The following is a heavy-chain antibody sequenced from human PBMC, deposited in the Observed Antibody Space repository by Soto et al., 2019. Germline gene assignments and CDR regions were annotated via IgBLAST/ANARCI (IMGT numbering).Heavy chain of an antibody. Sequence: QVQLVESGGGVVQPGRSLRLSCAASGFNFSGYGMHWVRPAPGKGLEWVTVIWYDGRNKYYADSVKGRFTISRDNSKNTLYLQMNSLRAEDTAVYYCARVSGYSGSYYTADYWGQGTLVTVSS. V-gene: IGHV3-33*01. CDR2: IWYDGRNK. J-gene: IGHJ4*02. CDR3: ARVSGYSGSYYTADY. D-gene: IGHD1-26*01. CDR1: GFNFSGYG.